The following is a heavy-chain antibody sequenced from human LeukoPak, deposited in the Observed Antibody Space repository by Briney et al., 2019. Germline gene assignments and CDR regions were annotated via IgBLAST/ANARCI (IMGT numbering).Heavy chain of an antibody. J-gene: IGHJ6*03. CDR3: ARVWDSYYYYYYMDV. CDR1: GYTFTSYG. D-gene: IGHD1-26*01. CDR2: ISAYNGNT. Sequence: ASVKVSCKASGYTFTSYGISWVRQAPGQGLEWMGWISAYNGNTNYAQKPQGRVTMTTDTSTSTAYMELRSLRSDDTAVYYCARVWDSYYYYYYMDVWGKGTTVTVSS. V-gene: IGHV1-18*01.